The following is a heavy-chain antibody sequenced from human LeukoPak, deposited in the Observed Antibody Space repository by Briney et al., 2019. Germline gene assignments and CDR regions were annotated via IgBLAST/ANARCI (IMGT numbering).Heavy chain of an antibody. Sequence: GGSLRLSCAASGFTFRSHWMSWVRQAPGKGLEWVANINQDGSEEYYVDSVKGRFTISRDNAKNSLYLQMNSLRAEDTAVYFCARDGVATGIYFDHWGQGTLVTVYS. J-gene: IGHJ4*02. V-gene: IGHV3-7*04. D-gene: IGHD2/OR15-2a*01. CDR2: INQDGSEE. CDR1: GFTFRSHW. CDR3: ARDGVATGIYFDH.